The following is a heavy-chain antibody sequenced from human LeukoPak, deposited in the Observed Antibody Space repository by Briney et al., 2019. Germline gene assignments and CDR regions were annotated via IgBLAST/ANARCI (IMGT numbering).Heavy chain of an antibody. CDR1: GLTFSRHW. D-gene: IGHD3-22*01. CDR2: IQQDGSEK. V-gene: IGHV3-7*01. Sequence: GGSLRLSCAASGLTFSRHWMSWVRQAPGKGLEWVANIQQDGSEKYYVDSVKGRFTISRDNAKNLLYLQMNSLRAEDTAVYYCARGDYYDHSGSFNDAFDVWGQGTVVTVSS. J-gene: IGHJ3*01. CDR3: ARGDYYDHSGSFNDAFDV.